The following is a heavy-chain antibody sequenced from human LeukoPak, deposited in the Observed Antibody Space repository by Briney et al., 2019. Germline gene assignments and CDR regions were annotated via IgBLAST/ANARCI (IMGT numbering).Heavy chain of an antibody. D-gene: IGHD6-19*01. CDR3: AKDLQWLVARFDD. CDR1: GFTFSSYA. J-gene: IGHJ4*02. V-gene: IGHV3-23*01. Sequence: TGGSLRLSCAASGFTFSSYAMSWVRQAPGNGLEWVSAISVSGGSTYYADSVKGRFTISRDNSKNTLYLQMYSLGAEDTGVYYCAKDLQWLVARFDDWGQRTLVTVSS. CDR2: ISVSGGST.